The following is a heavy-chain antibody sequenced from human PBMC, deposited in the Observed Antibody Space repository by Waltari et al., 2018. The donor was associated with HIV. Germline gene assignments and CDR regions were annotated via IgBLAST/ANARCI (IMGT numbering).Heavy chain of an antibody. Sequence: QLQLRESGPGLVKPLETVALNCSVSGGSITSYIWSWYRQPPAKGLEWIGYIHSTGSTNYSPSLKSRVTISMDTSKTFFSLQLNSVTAADTAIYYCARGIFGGNPGYWGRGTLITVSS. D-gene: IGHD2-15*01. CDR1: GGSITSYI. V-gene: IGHV4-59*01. CDR2: IHSTGST. J-gene: IGHJ4*02. CDR3: ARGIFGGNPGY.